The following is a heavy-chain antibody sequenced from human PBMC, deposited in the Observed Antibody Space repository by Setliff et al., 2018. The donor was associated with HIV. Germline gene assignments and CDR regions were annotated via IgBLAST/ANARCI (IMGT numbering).Heavy chain of an antibody. CDR1: GYSFTDYW. Sequence: PGESLKISCRASGYSFTDYWIGWVRQMPGKGLECMEIIYPGDSETKYSPSFQGQVTISVDKSFNTAYLQWSSLRASDTTMYYCARVSRNLYGHLDGFDIWGHGTMVTVSS. CDR2: IYPGDSET. V-gene: IGHV5-51*01. D-gene: IGHD3-10*01. J-gene: IGHJ3*02. CDR3: ARVSRNLYGHLDGFDI.